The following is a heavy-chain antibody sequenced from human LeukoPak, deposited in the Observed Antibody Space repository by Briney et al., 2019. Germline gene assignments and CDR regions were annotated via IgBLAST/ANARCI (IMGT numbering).Heavy chain of an antibody. J-gene: IGHJ4*02. Sequence: GGSLRLSCAASGFTFSSYAMSWVRQAPGEGLEWVSAISGSGGSTYYADSVKGRFTISRDNSKNTLYLQMNSLRAEDTAVYYCAKDQSDYVWGSYRHFDYWGQGTLVTVSS. CDR2: ISGSGGST. CDR1: GFTFSSYA. CDR3: AKDQSDYVWGSYRHFDY. D-gene: IGHD3-16*02. V-gene: IGHV3-23*01.